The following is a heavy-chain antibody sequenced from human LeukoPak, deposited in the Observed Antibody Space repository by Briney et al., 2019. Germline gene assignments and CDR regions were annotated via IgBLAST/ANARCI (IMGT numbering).Heavy chain of an antibody. Sequence: GGSLRLSCAASGFTFSSYAMSWVRQAPGKGLEWVSAISGSGGSTYYADSVKGRFTISRDNSNNTLYLQMNSLRAEDTAVYYWAKDSRPARVRGAGGYYFDYWGQGTLVTVSS. V-gene: IGHV3-23*01. D-gene: IGHD3-10*01. J-gene: IGHJ4*02. CDR3: AKDSRPARVRGAGGYYFDY. CDR1: GFTFSSYA. CDR2: ISGSGGST.